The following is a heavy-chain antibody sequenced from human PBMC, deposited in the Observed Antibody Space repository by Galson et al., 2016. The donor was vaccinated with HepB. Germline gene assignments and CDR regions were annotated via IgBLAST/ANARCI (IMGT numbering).Heavy chain of an antibody. Sequence: SVKVSCKASGYSSTSFAITWVRQAPGQGLEWMGWISGYNGNTNYAQNLQGRVTMAIETSTNTVYMELRSLTSDDTAVYFCARGSKTAGVDWGQGTLVTVSS. D-gene: IGHD6-19*01. CDR3: ARGSKTAGVD. V-gene: IGHV1-18*01. J-gene: IGHJ1*01. CDR1: GYSSTSFA. CDR2: ISGYNGNT.